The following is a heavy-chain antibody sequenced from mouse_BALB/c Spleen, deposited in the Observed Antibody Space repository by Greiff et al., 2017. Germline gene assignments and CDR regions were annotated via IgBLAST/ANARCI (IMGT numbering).Heavy chain of an antibody. CDR3: ARQVYYGYSDFDY. J-gene: IGHJ2*01. Sequence: EVMLVESGGDLVKPGGSLKLSCAASGFTFSSYGMSWVRQTPDKRLEWVANISSGGSYTYYPDSVKGRFTISRDNAKNTLYLQMSSLKSEDTAMYYCARQVYYGYSDFDYWGQGTTLTVSS. V-gene: IGHV5-6*01. D-gene: IGHD2-3*01. CDR1: GFTFSSYG. CDR2: ISSGGSYT.